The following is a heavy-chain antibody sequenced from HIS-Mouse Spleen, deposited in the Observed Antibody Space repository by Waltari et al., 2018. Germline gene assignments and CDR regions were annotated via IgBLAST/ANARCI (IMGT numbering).Heavy chain of an antibody. V-gene: IGHV3-21*01. CDR3: ARAQPSHYYGSGSYFDY. J-gene: IGHJ4*02. D-gene: IGHD3-10*01. Sequence: EVQLVESGGGLVKPGGSLRLSCAASGFTFSSYSMNWVRQAPGKGLEWVSSISSSSYIYYADSVKGRFTISRDNAKNSLYLQMNSLRAEDTAVYYCARAQPSHYYGSGSYFDYWGQGTLVTVSS. CDR1: GFTFSSYS. CDR2: ISSSSYI.